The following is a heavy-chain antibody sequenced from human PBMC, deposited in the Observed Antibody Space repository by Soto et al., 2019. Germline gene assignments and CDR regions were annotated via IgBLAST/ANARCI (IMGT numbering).Heavy chain of an antibody. D-gene: IGHD4-17*01. CDR2: IRSKAYGGTT. V-gene: IGHV3-49*03. CDR1: GFTFGDYA. Sequence: GGSLRLSCTASGFTFGDYAMSWFRQAPGKGLEWVGFIRSKAYGGTTEYAASVKGRFTISRDDSKSIAYLQMNSLKTEDTAVYYCTRDVTTVTTTQYYYYMDVWGKGTTVTVSS. CDR3: TRDVTTVTTTQYYYYMDV. J-gene: IGHJ6*03.